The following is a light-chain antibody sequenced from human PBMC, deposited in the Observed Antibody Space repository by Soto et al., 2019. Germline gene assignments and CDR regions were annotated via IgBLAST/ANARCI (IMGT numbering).Light chain of an antibody. CDR3: TSYAGGNNV. J-gene: IGLJ1*01. V-gene: IGLV2-8*01. Sequence: QSALTQPPSASGSPGQSVTISCTGTSSAVGGYNYVSWYQQHPGKVPKLISYEVNKRPSGVPDRFSGSKSGNTASLIVAGLQAEEEADYYCTSYAGGNNVFGTGTKLTVL. CDR2: EVN. CDR1: SSAVGGYNY.